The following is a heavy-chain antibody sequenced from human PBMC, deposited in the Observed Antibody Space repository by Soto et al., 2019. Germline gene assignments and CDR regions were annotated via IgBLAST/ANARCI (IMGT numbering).Heavy chain of an antibody. J-gene: IGHJ6*02. CDR3: ARVKGGATGYYYYGMDV. D-gene: IGHD3-16*01. CDR2: IIPIFGAA. Sequence: ASVKVSCKASGGTFSSYAISWVRQAPGQGLEWMGGIIPIFGAANYAQKFQGRVTITADESASTAYMELSSLRSEDTAVYYCARVKGGATGYYYYGMDVWGQGTTVTVS. V-gene: IGHV1-69*13. CDR1: GGTFSSYA.